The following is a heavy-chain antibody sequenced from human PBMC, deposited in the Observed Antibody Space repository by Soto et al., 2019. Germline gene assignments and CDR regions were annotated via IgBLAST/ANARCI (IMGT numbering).Heavy chain of an antibody. D-gene: IGHD3-3*01. CDR2: TRNKANSYIT. Sequence: GGSLGLSGEAPGFTFRDHYMAWFRKAPGRGRGGVGRTRNKANSYITEYAASVKGRFTISRDDSKNSLYLQMNSLKTEDTAVYYCARDTASGFWSGYRYYYGMDVWGQGTTVTVSS. CDR3: ARDTASGFWSGYRYYYGMDV. J-gene: IGHJ6*02. V-gene: IGHV3-72*01. CDR1: GFTFRDHY.